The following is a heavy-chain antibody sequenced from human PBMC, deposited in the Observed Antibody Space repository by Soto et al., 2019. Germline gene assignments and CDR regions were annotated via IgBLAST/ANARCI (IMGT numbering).Heavy chain of an antibody. CDR2: IYPGDSDT. D-gene: IGHD6-19*01. Sequence: PGESLKISCKCSGYSFTSYWIGLVRQMPGKGLEWMGIIYPGDSDTRYSPSFQGQVTISADKSISTAYLQWSSLKASDTAMYYCASGIAVAGTISYYFDYWGQGTLVTVSS. CDR3: ASGIAVAGTISYYFDY. V-gene: IGHV5-51*01. J-gene: IGHJ4*02. CDR1: GYSFTSYW.